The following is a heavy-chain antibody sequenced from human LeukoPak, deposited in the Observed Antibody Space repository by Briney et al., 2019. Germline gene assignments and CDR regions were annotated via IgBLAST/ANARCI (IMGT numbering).Heavy chain of an antibody. CDR1: GFTFMNYG. J-gene: IGHJ4*02. Sequence: PPGGSLRLSCAASGFTFMNYGMHWVGQAPGKGLEWVAVIWYDGSNKFCADSVKGRFTISRDNSKNTLYLQMSSLRAEDTAVYYCARDRAAADLDYWGQGTLVTVSS. CDR2: IWYDGSNK. V-gene: IGHV3-33*08. D-gene: IGHD6-13*01. CDR3: ARDRAAADLDY.